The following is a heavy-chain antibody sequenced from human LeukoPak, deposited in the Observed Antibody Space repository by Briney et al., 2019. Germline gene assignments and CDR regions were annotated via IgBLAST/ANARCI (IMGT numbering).Heavy chain of an antibody. V-gene: IGHV3-33*03. CDR2: IWSDATHE. CDR3: AKDAQRGFDYSNSLEH. Sequence: GTSLILSCQAYAFTFSHLAMQSVRQAPDNGLGWVAFIWSDATHEYYAHSVKGRYTIYRDRYKRTVSLEMNSLRAEDTAVYYCAKDAQRGFDYSNSLEHWGQGSLVIVSS. J-gene: IGHJ5*02. CDR1: AFTFSHLA. D-gene: IGHD4-11*01.